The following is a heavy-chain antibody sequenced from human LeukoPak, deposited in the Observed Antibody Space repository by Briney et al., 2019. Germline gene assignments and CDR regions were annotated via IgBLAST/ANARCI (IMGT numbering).Heavy chain of an antibody. CDR2: ISRQGDTI. CDR1: GFTFTDYF. CDR3: ARVRRGRDSRYFDY. Sequence: VSPGGSLRLSCAASGFTFTDYFLGWIRQAPGKGLDWVSHISRQGDTIEYADSVKGRFTISRDNAKNSLYLQMNLLRVEDTAVYFCARVRRGRDSRYFDYWGQGALVTVSS. J-gene: IGHJ4*02. V-gene: IGHV3-11*01. D-gene: IGHD2-21*02.